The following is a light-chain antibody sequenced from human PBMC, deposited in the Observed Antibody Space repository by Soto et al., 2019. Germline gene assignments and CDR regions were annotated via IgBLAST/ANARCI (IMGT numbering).Light chain of an antibody. CDR3: QQYDNLRLMYT. Sequence: DLQMTQSPSSLSASVGDRVTITCQASQDISNYLNWYQQKPGKAPKLLIYDASNLETGVPSRFSGSGSGTDFTFTISSLQPEDIATYYCQQYDNLRLMYTFGQGTKLEIK. J-gene: IGKJ2*01. V-gene: IGKV1-33*01. CDR2: DAS. CDR1: QDISNY.